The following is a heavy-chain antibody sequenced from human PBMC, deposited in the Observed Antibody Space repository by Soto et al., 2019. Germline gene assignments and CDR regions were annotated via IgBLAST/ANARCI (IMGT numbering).Heavy chain of an antibody. J-gene: IGHJ6*03. V-gene: IGHV3-66*01. CDR3: ARDMWSDYYYYMDV. D-gene: IGHD3-3*01. CDR2: IYSGGST. Sequence: GGSLRLSCAASGFTVSSNYMSWVRQAPGKGLEWVSVIYSGGSTYYADSVKGRFTISRDNSKNTLYLQMNSLRAEDTAVYYCARDMWSDYYYYMDVWGKGTTVTVSS. CDR1: GFTVSSNY.